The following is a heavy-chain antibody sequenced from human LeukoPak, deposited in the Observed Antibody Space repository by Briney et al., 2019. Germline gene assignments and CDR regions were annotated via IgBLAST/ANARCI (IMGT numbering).Heavy chain of an antibody. D-gene: IGHD1-1*01. CDR3: ARKTWNYYYYYYMDV. J-gene: IGHJ6*03. V-gene: IGHV3-30-3*01. CDR2: ISYDGSNK. CDR1: GFAFSSYA. Sequence: GGSLRLSCAASGFAFSSYAMHWVRQAPGKGLEWVAVISYDGSNKYYADSVKGRFTISRDNSKNTLYLQMNSLRAEDTAVYYCARKTWNYYYYYYMDVWGKGTTVTVSS.